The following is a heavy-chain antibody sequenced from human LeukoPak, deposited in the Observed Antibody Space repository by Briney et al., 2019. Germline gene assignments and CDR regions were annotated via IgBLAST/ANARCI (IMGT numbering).Heavy chain of an antibody. CDR1: GFTFSSYA. J-gene: IGHJ4*02. CDR3: AKDPVPGFYYYGSGSVDY. V-gene: IGHV3-23*01. Sequence: GGSLRLSCAASGFTFSSYAMSWVRQASGKGLEWVSAISGSGGSTYYADSVKGRFTISRDNSKNTLYLQMNSLRAEDTAVYYCAKDPVPGFYYYGSGSVDYWRQGTLVTVSS. CDR2: ISGSGGST. D-gene: IGHD3-10*01.